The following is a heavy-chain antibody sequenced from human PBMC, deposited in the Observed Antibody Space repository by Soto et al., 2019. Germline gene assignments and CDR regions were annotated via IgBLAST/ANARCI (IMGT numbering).Heavy chain of an antibody. V-gene: IGHV3-48*02. J-gene: IGHJ4*02. CDR3: ARDAFDYDATGYHSDY. D-gene: IGHD3-22*01. Sequence: EVQLVESGGGLVQPGGSLRLSCGASGFTFSNYNMNWVRQAPGKGLEWVSYISSSGSTTYYADSVKGRFTISRANAKDSLFLQMNSLRDEDTAVYYCARDAFDYDATGYHSDYWGQGTLVTVSS. CDR1: GFTFSNYN. CDR2: ISSSGSTT.